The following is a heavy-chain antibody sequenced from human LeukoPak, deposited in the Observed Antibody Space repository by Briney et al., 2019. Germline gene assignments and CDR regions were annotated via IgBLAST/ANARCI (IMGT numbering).Heavy chain of an antibody. CDR1: GFTFSSYE. CDR2: ISSSGSTI. J-gene: IGHJ4*02. V-gene: IGHV3-48*03. D-gene: IGHD3-22*01. Sequence: GGSLRLSCAASGFTFSSYEMNWVRQAPGKGLEWVSYISSSGSTIYYADSVKGRFTISRDNAKNSLYLQMNSLRAEDTAVYYCASSATTYYYDSSGTFDYWGQGTLVTVSS. CDR3: ASSATTYYYDSSGTFDY.